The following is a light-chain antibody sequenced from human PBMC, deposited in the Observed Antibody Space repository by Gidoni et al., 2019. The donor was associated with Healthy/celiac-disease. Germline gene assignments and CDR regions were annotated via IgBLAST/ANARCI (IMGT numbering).Light chain of an antibody. CDR2: GAS. CDR1: QSVSSN. V-gene: IGKV3-15*01. J-gene: IGKJ2*02. CDR3: QQYNNWPPCT. Sequence: EIVMTQSPATLSVSPGERATLSCSAGQSVSSNLAWYQQKPGQAPRLLIYGASTRATGMPARFSGSGSGTEFTITISSRQSEDFAVYYCQQYNNWPPCTFGQGTKLEIK.